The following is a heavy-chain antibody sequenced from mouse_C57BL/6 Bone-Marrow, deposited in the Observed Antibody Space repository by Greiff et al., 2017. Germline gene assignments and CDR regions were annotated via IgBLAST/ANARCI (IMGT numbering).Heavy chain of an antibody. CDR1: GFTFSDFY. Sequence: EVKLVESGGGLVQSGRSLRLSCATSGFTFSDFYMEWVRQAPGKGLEWIAASRNKANDYTTEYSASVKGRFIVSRDTSQSILYLQMNALRAEDTAIYYCARDSNWPFAYWGQGTLVTVSA. CDR2: SRNKANDYTT. D-gene: IGHD4-1*01. CDR3: ARDSNWPFAY. J-gene: IGHJ3*01. V-gene: IGHV7-1*01.